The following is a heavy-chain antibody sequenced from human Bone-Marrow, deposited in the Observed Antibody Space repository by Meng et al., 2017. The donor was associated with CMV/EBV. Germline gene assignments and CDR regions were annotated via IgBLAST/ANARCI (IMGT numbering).Heavy chain of an antibody. Sequence: SETLSLTCTVSGGSISSYYWSWIRQPPGKGLEWIGYIYSSGSTNYNPSLKSRVTISVDTSKNQFSLKVSSVTAADTAVYYCASTAGGYYDFWSGWFDPCGQGTLVTVSS. D-gene: IGHD3-3*01. CDR2: IYSSGST. CDR1: GGSISSYY. V-gene: IGHV4-59*01. J-gene: IGHJ5*02. CDR3: ASTAGGYYDFWSGWFDP.